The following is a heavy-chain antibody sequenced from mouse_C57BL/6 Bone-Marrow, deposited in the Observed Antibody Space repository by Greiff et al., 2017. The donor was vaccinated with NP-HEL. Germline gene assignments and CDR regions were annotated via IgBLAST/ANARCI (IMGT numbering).Heavy chain of an antibody. D-gene: IGHD1-1*01. Sequence: QVQLQQPGAELVRPGSSVKLSCKASGYTFTSYWMHWVKQRPIQGLEWSGNIDPSDSETHYNQKFKDKATLTVDKSSSTAYMQLSSLTSEDSAVYCCASDYDGSSPFDYWGQGTTLTVSS. CDR3: ASDYDGSSPFDY. CDR1: GYTFTSYW. CDR2: IDPSDSET. J-gene: IGHJ2*01. V-gene: IGHV1-52*01.